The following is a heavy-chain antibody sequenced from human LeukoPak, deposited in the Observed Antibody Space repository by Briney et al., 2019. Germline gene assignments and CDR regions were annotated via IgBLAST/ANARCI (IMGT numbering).Heavy chain of an antibody. J-gene: IGHJ5*02. CDR1: GFTFSSYS. Sequence: GGSLGLSCAASGFTFSSYSMNWVRQAPGKGLEWVSYISSSSSTIYYADSVKGRFTISRDNAKNSLYLQMNSLRAEDTAVYYCAREGYSSFDDWGQGTLVTVSS. CDR3: AREGYSSFDD. CDR2: ISSSSSTI. V-gene: IGHV3-48*01. D-gene: IGHD6-19*01.